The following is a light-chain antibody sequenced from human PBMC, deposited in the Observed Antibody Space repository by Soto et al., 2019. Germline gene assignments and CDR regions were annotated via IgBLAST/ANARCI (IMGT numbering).Light chain of an antibody. V-gene: IGKV3-15*01. J-gene: IGKJ1*01. Sequence: EIVMPQPPATLSVSPGERATLPCRASQSVSSNLAWYQQKSGQAPRLLIYGASTRATGIPARFSGSGSGTAFTLTISSLQSEDFAVYYCQQYNNWPPWTFGQGTKVEIK. CDR3: QQYNNWPPWT. CDR1: QSVSSN. CDR2: GAS.